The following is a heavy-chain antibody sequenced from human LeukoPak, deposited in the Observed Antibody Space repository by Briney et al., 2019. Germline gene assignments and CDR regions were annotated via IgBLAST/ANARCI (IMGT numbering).Heavy chain of an antibody. J-gene: IGHJ6*02. CDR1: GGSFSGYY. D-gene: IGHD4-17*01. V-gene: IGHV4-34*01. CDR2: INRSGST. Sequence: SETLSLTCAVYGGSFSGYYWSWIRQPPVKGLEWIGEINRSGSTNYNPSLKSRVTISVDTSKNQFSLKLSSVTAADTAVYYCAVPLRYGMDVWGQGTTVTVSS. CDR3: AVPLRYGMDV.